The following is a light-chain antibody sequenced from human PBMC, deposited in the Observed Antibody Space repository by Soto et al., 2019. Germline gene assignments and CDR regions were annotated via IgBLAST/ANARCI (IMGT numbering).Light chain of an antibody. CDR2: DAS. V-gene: IGKV1-5*01. Sequence: DIQMTQSLSTLSASVGDRVTITCRASQSISSWLAWYQQKPGKAPKLLIYDASSLESGVPSRFSGSGSGTEFTLTISSLKPDDFATYYCQQYQSYSRTFGQGTKVDIK. CDR3: QQYQSYSRT. CDR1: QSISSW. J-gene: IGKJ1*01.